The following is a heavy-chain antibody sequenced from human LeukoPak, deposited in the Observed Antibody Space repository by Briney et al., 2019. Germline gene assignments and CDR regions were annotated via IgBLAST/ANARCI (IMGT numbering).Heavy chain of an antibody. CDR3: ARDLYYYDSSGYYSAGNWFDP. CDR2: IYYSGST. V-gene: IGHV4-59*12. J-gene: IGHJ5*02. Sequence: SETLSLTCTVSGGSIGSYYWSWIRQPPGKGLEWIGYIYYSGSTNYNPSLKSRVTISVDTSKNQFSLKLSSVTAADTAVYYCARDLYYYDSSGYYSAGNWFDPWGQGTLVTVSS. CDR1: GGSIGSYY. D-gene: IGHD3-22*01.